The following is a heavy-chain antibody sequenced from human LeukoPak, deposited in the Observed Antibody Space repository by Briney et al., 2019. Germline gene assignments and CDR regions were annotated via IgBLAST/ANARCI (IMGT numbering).Heavy chain of an antibody. CDR1: GFTFSSYA. V-gene: IGHV3-23*01. Sequence: GGSLRLSCAASGFTFSSYAMSWVRQAPGKGLEWVSAISGSGGNTYYADSVKGRFTISRDNSKNTVYLQMNSLRAEDTAVYYCAKDRGVFIWFGEAAGDNLFDPWGEGTLVTVSS. CDR3: AKDRGVFIWFGEAAGDNLFDP. CDR2: ISGSGGNT. J-gene: IGHJ5*02. D-gene: IGHD3-10*01.